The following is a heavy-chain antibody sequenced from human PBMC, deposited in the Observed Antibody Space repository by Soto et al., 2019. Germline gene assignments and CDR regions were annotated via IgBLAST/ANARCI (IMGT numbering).Heavy chain of an antibody. CDR3: ARHYPIGNNWNYFDY. J-gene: IGHJ4*02. Sequence: QVQLQESGPGLVKPSETLSLTCSVSGGSISSYYWGWIRQPPGKGLEWIGYISYTGSTDYSPSLKSRVTISVDTSKNQFSLKVRSVTAADTAIYFCARHYPIGNNWNYFDYWGRGPLVTVSS. CDR2: ISYTGST. CDR1: GGSISSYY. V-gene: IGHV4-59*08. D-gene: IGHD1-1*01.